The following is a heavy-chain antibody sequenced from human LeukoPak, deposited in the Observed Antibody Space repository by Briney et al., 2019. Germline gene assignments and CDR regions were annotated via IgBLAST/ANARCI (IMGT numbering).Heavy chain of an antibody. CDR3: ARDGLFGEMDY. CDR1: GYSFISFG. V-gene: IGHV1-18*01. D-gene: IGHD3-10*02. CDR2: ISPYNGNT. Sequence: ASVKVSCKVSGYSFISFGISWVRQAPGQGLEWMGWISPYNGNTNYAQKFQGRVNMTTETSTTTAYMEVRSLRFDDTAVYYCARDGLFGEMDYWGQGTLITVSS. J-gene: IGHJ4*02.